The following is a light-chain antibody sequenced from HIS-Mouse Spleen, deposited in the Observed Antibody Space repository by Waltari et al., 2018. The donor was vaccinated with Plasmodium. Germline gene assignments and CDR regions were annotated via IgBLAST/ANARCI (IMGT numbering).Light chain of an antibody. CDR2: EDS. J-gene: IGLJ3*02. V-gene: IGLV3-10*01. CDR3: YSTDSSGNHRV. Sequence: SSELTQPPSVSVSPGQTARITCSGAALPKKYSSWYQPKSGQAPVLVIYEDSKRPSGSPERFSGSSSGTMATLTISGAQVEDEADYYCYSTDSSGNHRVFGGGTKLTVL. CDR1: ALPKKY.